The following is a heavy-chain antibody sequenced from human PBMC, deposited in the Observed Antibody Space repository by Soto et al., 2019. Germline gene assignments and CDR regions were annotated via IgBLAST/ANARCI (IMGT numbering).Heavy chain of an antibody. CDR1: GGSISSGGYS. CDR2: IYHSGST. V-gene: IGHV4-30-2*01. J-gene: IGHJ4*02. Sequence: SETLSLTCAVSGGSISSGGYSWSWIRQPPGKGLEWIGYIYHSGSTYYNPSLKSRVTISVDRSKNQFSLKLSSVTAADTAVYYCASTLRYFDWLSPWYFDYWGQGTLVTVS. CDR3: ASTLRYFDWLSPWYFDY. D-gene: IGHD3-9*01.